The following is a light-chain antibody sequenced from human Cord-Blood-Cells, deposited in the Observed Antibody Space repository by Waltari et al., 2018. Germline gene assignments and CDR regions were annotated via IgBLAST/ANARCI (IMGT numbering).Light chain of an antibody. Sequence: QTVVTQEPSFSVSPGGTVTLTCGLSSGSVSTSSYPSWYQQTPGQAPRTLIYSTNTRSSGVPDRFSGSILGNKAALTITGAQADDESDYYCVLYMGSNWVFGGGTKLTVL. CDR2: STN. CDR1: SGSVSTSSY. CDR3: VLYMGSNWV. J-gene: IGLJ3*02. V-gene: IGLV8-61*01.